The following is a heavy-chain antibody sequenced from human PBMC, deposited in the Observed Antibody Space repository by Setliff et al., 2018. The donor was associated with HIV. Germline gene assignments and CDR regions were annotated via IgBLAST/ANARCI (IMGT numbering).Heavy chain of an antibody. CDR3: ARTLRAAAMGYFDY. J-gene: IGHJ4*02. Sequence: PSETLSLTCTVSGGSISSGSYYWSWIRQPAGKGLEWIGSFYYSGTTYYNPSLKSRVTISVDTSKNHFSLNLRSVTAADTAVYYCARTLRAAAMGYFDYWGQGTLVTVSS. CDR2: FYYSGTT. CDR1: GGSISSGSYY. D-gene: IGHD5-18*01. V-gene: IGHV4-39*02.